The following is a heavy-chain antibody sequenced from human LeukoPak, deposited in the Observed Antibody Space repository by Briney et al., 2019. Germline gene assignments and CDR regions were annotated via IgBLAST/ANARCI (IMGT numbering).Heavy chain of an antibody. CDR1: GGSISSSSYY. J-gene: IGHJ4*02. CDR2: IYYTGST. CDR3: ARHHPFWSGYVYYLDY. Sequence: SETLSLTCTVSGGSISSSSYYWGWIRQPPGKGLEWIGSIYYTGSTYYNPSLKSRVAMSVDTSKNQFSLKLSSVTAADTAVYYCARHHPFWSGYVYYLDYWGQGTLVTVSS. V-gene: IGHV4-39*01. D-gene: IGHD3-3*01.